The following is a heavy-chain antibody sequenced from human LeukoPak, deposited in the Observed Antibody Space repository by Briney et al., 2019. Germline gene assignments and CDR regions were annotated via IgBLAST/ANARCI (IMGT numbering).Heavy chain of an antibody. CDR3: AKGEFDY. J-gene: IGHJ4*02. D-gene: IGHD3-10*01. CDR1: GFIFSRYA. CDR2: ISYDGSNK. Sequence: GGSLRLSCAASGFIFSRYAMTWVRQAPGKGLEWVAVISYDGSNKYYADSVKGRFTISRDNSKNTLYLQMNSLRAEDTAVYYCAKGEFDYWGQGTLVTVSS. V-gene: IGHV3-30*18.